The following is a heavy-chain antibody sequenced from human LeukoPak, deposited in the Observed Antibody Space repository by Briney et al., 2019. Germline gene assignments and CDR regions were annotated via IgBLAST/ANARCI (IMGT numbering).Heavy chain of an antibody. J-gene: IGHJ6*03. CDR2: MNPNSGNT. Sequence: ASVKVSCKASGYTFTSYDINWVRQATGQGLEWMGWMNPNSGNTGYAQKFQGRVTITRNTSISTAYMELSSLRSEDTAVYYCARGGPSGYYSHYYYYYMDVWGKGTTVTVSS. V-gene: IGHV1-8*03. CDR3: ARGGPSGYYSHYYYYYMDV. D-gene: IGHD3-22*01. CDR1: GYTFTSYD.